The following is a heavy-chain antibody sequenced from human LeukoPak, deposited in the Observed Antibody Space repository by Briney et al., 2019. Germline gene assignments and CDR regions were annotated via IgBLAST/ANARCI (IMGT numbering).Heavy chain of an antibody. CDR2: IGGGGDTST. Sequence: GGSLRLSCAASGFTFSSSAMTWVRQAPGKGLEWVSVIGGGGDTSTYYADSVKGRFTISRDNSKNTLYLHMNSLRAEDTAVYYCATRGIAAAWGQGTLVTVSS. D-gene: IGHD6-13*01. J-gene: IGHJ5*02. CDR3: ATRGIAAA. V-gene: IGHV3-23*01. CDR1: GFTFSSSA.